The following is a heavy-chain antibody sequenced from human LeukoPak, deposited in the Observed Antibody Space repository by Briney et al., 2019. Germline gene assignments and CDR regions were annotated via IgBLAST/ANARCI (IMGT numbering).Heavy chain of an antibody. CDR1: GFIFSDYG. CDR3: AKFLDSRHISRGTTVQGHWFDP. V-gene: IGHV3-30*02. CDR2: IRYDGSNK. Sequence: GGSLRLSCVASGFIFSDYGIQWVRQAPGKGLEWVAFIRYDGSNKYYADSVKGRFTISRDNSKNTLYLQMNSLRAEDTAVYYCAKFLDSRHISRGTTVQGHWFDPWGQGTLVTVSS. J-gene: IGHJ5*02. D-gene: IGHD4-17*01.